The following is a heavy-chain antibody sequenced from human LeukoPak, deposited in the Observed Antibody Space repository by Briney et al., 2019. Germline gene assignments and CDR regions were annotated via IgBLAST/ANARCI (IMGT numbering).Heavy chain of an antibody. V-gene: IGHV1-69*13. CDR3: AIIRPGDY. J-gene: IGHJ4*02. CDR1: GYTLTELS. CDR2: IIPIFGTA. Sequence: SVKVSCKVSGYTLTELSMHWVRQAPGQGLEWMGGIIPIFGTANYAQKFQGRVTITADESTSTAYMELSSLRSEDTAVYYCAIIRPGDYWGQGTLVTVSS. D-gene: IGHD3-16*01.